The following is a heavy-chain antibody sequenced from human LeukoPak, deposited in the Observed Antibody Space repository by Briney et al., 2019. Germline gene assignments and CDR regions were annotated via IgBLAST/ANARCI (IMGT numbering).Heavy chain of an antibody. V-gene: IGHV3-72*01. CDR2: TRNKANSYTT. J-gene: IGHJ4*02. CDR3: ARVAELDYDFWSGYYREPPYFDY. D-gene: IGHD3-3*01. CDR1: GFAFSDHY. Sequence: PGGSLRLSCAASGFAFSDHYMDWVRQAPGKGLEWVGRTRNKANSYTTEYAASVKGRFTISRDDSKNSLYLQMNSLKTEDTAVYYCARVAELDYDFWSGYYREPPYFDYWGQGTLVTVSS.